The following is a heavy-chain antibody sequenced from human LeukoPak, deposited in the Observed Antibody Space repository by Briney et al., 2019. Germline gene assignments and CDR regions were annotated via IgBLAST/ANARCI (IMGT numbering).Heavy chain of an antibody. Sequence: PSETLSLTCAVYGGSFSGYYWSWVRQPPGKGLEWIWEINHSGSTNYNPSLKSRVTISVATFKSQFSLKLRSVTAADTAVYYCARVPPYSSSGGNWFDPWGQGTLVTVSS. CDR2: INHSGST. V-gene: IGHV4-34*01. J-gene: IGHJ5*02. CDR3: ARVPPYSSSGGNWFDP. CDR1: GGSFSGYY. D-gene: IGHD6-6*01.